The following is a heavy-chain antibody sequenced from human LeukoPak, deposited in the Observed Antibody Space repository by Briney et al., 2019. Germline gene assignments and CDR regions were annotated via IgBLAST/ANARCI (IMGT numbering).Heavy chain of an antibody. CDR2: IYYSGST. CDR3: AREGGPYRPLDY. Sequence: SETLSLTCAVSGGSISSSSYYWGWIRQPPGKGLDWIGNIYYSGSTYYNPSLKSRVTISVDTSKNQLSLKLSSVTAADTAVYYCAREGGPYRPLDYSGQGTLVTVSS. CDR1: GGSISSSSYY. J-gene: IGHJ4*02. V-gene: IGHV4-39*02.